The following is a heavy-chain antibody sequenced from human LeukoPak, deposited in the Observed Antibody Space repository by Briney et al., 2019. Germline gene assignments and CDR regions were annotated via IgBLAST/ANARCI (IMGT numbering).Heavy chain of an antibody. J-gene: IGHJ4*02. CDR2: PNSGGT. V-gene: IGHV1-2*02. D-gene: IGHD5-12*01. CDR3: ARDRASGYDLRLFDY. Sequence: PNSGGTNYAKKFQGRVTMTRDTTISTAYMELSRLRSDDTAVYYCARDRASGYDLRLFDYWGQGTLVTVSS.